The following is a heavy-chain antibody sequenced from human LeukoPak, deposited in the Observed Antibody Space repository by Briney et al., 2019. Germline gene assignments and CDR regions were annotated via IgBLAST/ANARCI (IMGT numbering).Heavy chain of an antibody. CDR1: GFPFNTYF. Sequence: QPGGSLRLSCVASGFPFNTYFIHWVRQAPGKGLEWVASIRYDGSNKYYADSVRGRLSISRDNSKETLYLQMNSLRTGDTAVYYCAKSRSNSDFWSGFDYWGQGAWVPVSS. CDR3: AKSRSNSDFWSGFDY. V-gene: IGHV3-30*02. CDR2: IRYDGSNK. J-gene: IGHJ4*02. D-gene: IGHD3-3*01.